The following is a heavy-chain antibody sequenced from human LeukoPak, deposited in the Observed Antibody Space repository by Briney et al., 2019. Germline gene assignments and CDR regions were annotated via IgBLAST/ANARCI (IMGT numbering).Heavy chain of an antibody. Sequence: ASVKVSCKASGYTFTSYYMHWVRQAPGQGLEWMGIINPSGGSTSYAQKFQGRVTMTSDSSISTAYMELSSLRSEDTAIYYCVRTPPNWGFDYWGQGTLVTVSS. J-gene: IGHJ4*02. CDR2: INPSGGST. CDR3: VRTPPNWGFDY. D-gene: IGHD7-27*01. V-gene: IGHV1-46*01. CDR1: GYTFTSYY.